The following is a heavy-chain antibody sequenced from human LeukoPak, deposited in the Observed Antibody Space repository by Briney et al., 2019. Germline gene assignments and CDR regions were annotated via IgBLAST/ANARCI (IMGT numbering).Heavy chain of an antibody. D-gene: IGHD2-15*01. CDR2: CSAYNGNT. CDR1: GYTFTNYF. V-gene: IGHV1-18*01. Sequence: ASVKVSCKVSGYTFTNYFISWVRQAPGQGLEWMGWCSAYNGNTNYAQKLQGRVTMTTDTSTSTAYMELRSLRSDDTAVYYCARDGDIVVVVAAPYMDVWGKGTTVTVSS. CDR3: ARDGDIVVVVAAPYMDV. J-gene: IGHJ6*03.